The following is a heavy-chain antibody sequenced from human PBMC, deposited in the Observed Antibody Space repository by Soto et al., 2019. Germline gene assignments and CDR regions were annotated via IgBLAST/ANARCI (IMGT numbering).Heavy chain of an antibody. D-gene: IGHD6-25*01. CDR1: GFTFSNYA. CDR2: ISGSGGTT. Sequence: EVQLLESGGGLVQPGRSLRLSCAASGFTFSNYAMSWVRQAPGQGLDWVSAISGSGGTTYYADSVKGRFSISRDNSNNTLFLQMHSLTAEAAAVYYCAKFFVETGSNSGWPWSFHYWRQGNLVTVSS. CDR3: AKFFVETGSNSGWPWSFHY. J-gene: IGHJ4*02. V-gene: IGHV3-23*01.